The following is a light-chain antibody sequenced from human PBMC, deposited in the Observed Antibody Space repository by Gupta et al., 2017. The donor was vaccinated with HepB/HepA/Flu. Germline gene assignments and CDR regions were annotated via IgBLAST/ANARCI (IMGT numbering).Light chain of an antibody. J-gene: IGLJ2*01. CDR2: CNS. V-gene: IGLV1-40*01. CDR3: QSYDSSLSGVV. CDR1: SSNIGAGYD. Sequence: QSVLTQPPSVSGAPGQRVNISCTGSSSNIGAGYDVHWYQQLPGTAPKLLIYCNSNRPSGVPDRFSGSKSGTSASLAITGLQAEDEADYYCQSYDSSLSGVVFGGGTKLTVL.